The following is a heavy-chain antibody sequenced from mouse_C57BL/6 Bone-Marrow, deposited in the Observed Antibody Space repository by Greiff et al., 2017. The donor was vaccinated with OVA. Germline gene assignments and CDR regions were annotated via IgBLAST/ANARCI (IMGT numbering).Heavy chain of an antibody. CDR1: GYTFTSYW. V-gene: IGHV1-50*01. D-gene: IGHD2-2*01. CDR3: ARDPYGYDRGRYFDV. J-gene: IGHJ1*03. Sequence: VQLQQPGAELVKPGASVKLSCKASGYTFTSYWMQWVKQRPGQGLEWFGEIDPSDSYTNYNQKFKGKATLTVDTSSSTAYMQLSSLTSEDSAVYYCARDPYGYDRGRYFDVWGTGTTVTVSS. CDR2: IDPSDSYT.